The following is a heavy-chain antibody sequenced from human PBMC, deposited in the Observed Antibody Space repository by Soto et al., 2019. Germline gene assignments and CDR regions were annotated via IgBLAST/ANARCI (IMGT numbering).Heavy chain of an antibody. CDR3: ARVSSFYDILTGYSLQDAFDI. Sequence: QLQLQESGSGLVKPSQTLSLTCAVSGGSISSGGYSWSWIRQPPGKGLEWIGYIYHSGSTYYNPSLKIRVNISVDRSKPQFSLKLSYVTAADTAVYYCARVSSFYDILTGYSLQDAFDIWGQGTMVTVSS. D-gene: IGHD3-9*01. V-gene: IGHV4-30-2*01. CDR1: GGSISSGGYS. J-gene: IGHJ3*02. CDR2: IYHSGST.